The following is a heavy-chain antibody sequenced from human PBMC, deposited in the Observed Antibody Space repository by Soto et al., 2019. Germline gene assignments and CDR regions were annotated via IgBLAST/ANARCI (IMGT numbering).Heavy chain of an antibody. CDR2: IYYSGST. CDR1: GGSVSSGSYY. CDR3: ASADYYDSSPFYY. Sequence: SETLSLTCTVSGGSVSSGSYYWSWIRQPPGKGLEWIGYIYYSGSTNYNPSLKSRVTISVDTSKNQFSLKLSSVTAADTAVYYGASADYYDSSPFYYWGQGTLVTVAS. D-gene: IGHD3-22*01. V-gene: IGHV4-61*01. J-gene: IGHJ4*02.